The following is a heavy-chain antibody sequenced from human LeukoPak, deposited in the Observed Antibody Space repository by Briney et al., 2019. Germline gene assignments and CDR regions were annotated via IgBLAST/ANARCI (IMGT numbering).Heavy chain of an antibody. Sequence: PGGSLRLSCAASEFTFSSYGMSWVRQAPGKGPERVSGINWNGGSTGYADSVKGRFTISRDNAKNSLYLQMNSLGAEDTALYYCARVKDSSSWYFDYWGQGTLVTVSS. CDR3: ARVKDSSSWYFDY. D-gene: IGHD6-13*01. V-gene: IGHV3-20*04. J-gene: IGHJ4*02. CDR2: INWNGGST. CDR1: EFTFSSYG.